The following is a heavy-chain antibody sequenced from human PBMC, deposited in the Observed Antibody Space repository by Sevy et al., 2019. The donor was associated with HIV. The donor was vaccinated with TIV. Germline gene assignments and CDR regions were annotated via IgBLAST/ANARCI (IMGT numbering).Heavy chain of an antibody. CDR1: GLTLTTTG. V-gene: IGHV3-23*01. Sequence: GGSLRLSCAASGLTLTTTGMSWVRQAPGKGLEWVAGVTSDGTTYYADSVRDRFTVSRDNSKNTLYLQLTGLKAADTAVFYCAGGETTMITDLDYWGQGTLVTVSS. D-gene: IGHD3-16*01. J-gene: IGHJ4*02. CDR2: VTSDGTT. CDR3: AGGETTMITDLDY.